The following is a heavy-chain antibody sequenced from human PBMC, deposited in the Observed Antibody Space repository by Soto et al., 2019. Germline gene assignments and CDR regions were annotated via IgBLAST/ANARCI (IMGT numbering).Heavy chain of an antibody. Sequence: SETLSLTCTVSDGSINSYYWSWIRQPPGTGLEWIGYVSYSGSTNYNPSLKSRVTISIHTSKNQFSLGLSSVTAADTAVYYCARVVSGYLFDYWGPGILVTVSS. CDR3: ARVVSGYLFDY. CDR1: DGSINSYY. V-gene: IGHV4-59*01. CDR2: VSYSGST. J-gene: IGHJ4*02. D-gene: IGHD3-22*01.